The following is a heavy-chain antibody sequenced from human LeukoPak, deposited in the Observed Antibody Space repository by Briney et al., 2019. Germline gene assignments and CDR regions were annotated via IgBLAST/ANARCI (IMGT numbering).Heavy chain of an antibody. J-gene: IGHJ6*02. V-gene: IGHV3-53*04. CDR1: GFSVSNTY. D-gene: IGHD6-6*01. CDR2: IYSGDSGVST. CDR3: ARSAARLRYYYAMDV. Sequence: SGGSLRLSCAASGFSVSNTYMSWVRQAPGKGLEWVSVIYSGDSGVSTYYADSVKGRFTTSRHNSKNTLYLQMSSLRAEDTAVYFCARSAARLRYYYAMDVWGQGTTVTVCS.